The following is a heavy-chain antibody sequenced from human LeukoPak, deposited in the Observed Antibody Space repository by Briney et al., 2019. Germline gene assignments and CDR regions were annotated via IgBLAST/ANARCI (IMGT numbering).Heavy chain of an antibody. CDR2: ISSSSSYI. CDR1: GFTFSSYR. Sequence: GGSLRLSCAASGFTFSSYRMNCVRQAPGKGLEWVSSISSSSSYIYYADSVKGRFTISRDNAKNSLYLQMNSLRAEDTAVYYCARDGKGRNRIGYYFDYWGQGTLVTVSS. CDR3: ARDGKGRNRIGYYFDY. V-gene: IGHV3-21*01. J-gene: IGHJ4*02. D-gene: IGHD3-10*01.